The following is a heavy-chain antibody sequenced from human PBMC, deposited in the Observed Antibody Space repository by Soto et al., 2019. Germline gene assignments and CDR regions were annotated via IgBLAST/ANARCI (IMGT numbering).Heavy chain of an antibody. CDR2: IVPIVDTS. Sequence: QVQLVQSGAEVRQPASSVKVSCKTSGGTFSSYAISWVRQAPGQGLEWMGGIVPIVDTSTYAQKFQGRVTLXAXXSTSTVYMELSSLRSDDTAVYYCVRVVAIPGYPDNWGQGTLVTVSS. J-gene: IGHJ4*02. D-gene: IGHD5-12*01. V-gene: IGHV1-69*12. CDR1: GGTFSSYA. CDR3: VRVVAIPGYPDN.